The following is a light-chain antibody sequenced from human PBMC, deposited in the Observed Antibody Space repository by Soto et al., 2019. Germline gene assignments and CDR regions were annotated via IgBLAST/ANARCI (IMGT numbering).Light chain of an antibody. J-gene: IGKJ4*01. CDR2: FGS. V-gene: IGKV2-28*01. Sequence: DIVMTQSPLSLPVTPGEPATISCRSSQSLLHSNGYNCLDWYLLKPGQSPQLLIYFGSYRAPGVPDRISGSGSGTEFTLKISRVEAEDVGVYYCMQALQTPLTFGGGTMVEIK. CDR3: MQALQTPLT. CDR1: QSLLHSNGYNC.